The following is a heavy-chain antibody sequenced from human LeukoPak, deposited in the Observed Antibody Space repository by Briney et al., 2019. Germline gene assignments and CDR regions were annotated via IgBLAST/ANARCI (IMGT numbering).Heavy chain of an antibody. CDR3: ARRAPDFYGYDY. D-gene: IGHD3-3*01. J-gene: IGHJ4*02. V-gene: IGHV1-2*02. CDR2: ISPNSGGT. CDR1: GYTFTGYY. Sequence: ASVKVSCKASGYTFTGYYIHWVRQAPGQGLEWMGWISPNSGGTYYAQNFQGRVTMTRDTSITTAYMELSRLRSDDTAVYYCARRAPDFYGYDYWGQGTLVTVSS.